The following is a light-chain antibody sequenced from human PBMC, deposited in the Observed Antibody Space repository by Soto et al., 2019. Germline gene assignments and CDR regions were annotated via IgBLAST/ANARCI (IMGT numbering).Light chain of an antibody. Sequence: QSALTQPACVSGSPGQSFTISCTGTSSDVGGYNYVSWYQQHPGKAPKLMIYDVSNRPSGVSNRFSGSKSGNTASLTISGLQAEDEADYYCSSYTSSSTLYVFGTGTKLTVL. V-gene: IGLV2-14*01. CDR1: SSDVGGYNY. J-gene: IGLJ1*01. CDR3: SSYTSSSTLYV. CDR2: DVS.